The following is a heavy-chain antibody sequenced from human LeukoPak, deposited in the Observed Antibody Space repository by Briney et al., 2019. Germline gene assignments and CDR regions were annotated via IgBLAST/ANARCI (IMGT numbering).Heavy chain of an antibody. J-gene: IGHJ4*02. D-gene: IGHD3-22*01. CDR2: ISSNGGST. CDR3: ARGNYYDSSVAY. CDR1: GFTFSTYA. Sequence: GGSLRLSCAASGFTFSTYAMHWVRQAPGKGLEYVSAISSNGGSTYYANSVKGRFTISRDNSKNTLYLQMNSLRAEDTAVYYCARGNYYDSSVAYWGQGTLVTVSS. V-gene: IGHV3-64*01.